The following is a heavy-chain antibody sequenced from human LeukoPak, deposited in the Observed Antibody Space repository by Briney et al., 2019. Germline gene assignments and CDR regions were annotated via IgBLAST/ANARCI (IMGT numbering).Heavy chain of an antibody. V-gene: IGHV1-18*01. CDR3: ARDGIAAAKHSFKIFDY. CDR2: ISAYNGNT. CDR1: GYTFTSYG. J-gene: IGHJ4*02. Sequence: GASVKVSCKASGYTFTSYGISWVRQAPGQGLEWMGWISAYNGNTNYAQKLQGRVTMTTDTSTSTAYMELRSLRSDDTAVYYCARDGIAAAKHSFKIFDYWGQGTLVTVSS. D-gene: IGHD6-13*01.